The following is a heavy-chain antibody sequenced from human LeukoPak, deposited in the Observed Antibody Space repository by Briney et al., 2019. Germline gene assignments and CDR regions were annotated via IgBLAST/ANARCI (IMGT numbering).Heavy chain of an antibody. D-gene: IGHD2-2*02. Sequence: PGGSLRLSCAAAGFTFSDYYMSWVRQAPGKGLEWVSYIGGGGGTIYYADSGKGRFTISRDNAKNSLYLQMNSLSAEDTAVYYCASDYEVVVPAAIPSGYPSSHGYFQHWGQGTLVTVSS. CDR3: ASDYEVVVPAAIPSGYPSSHGYFQH. CDR1: GFTFSDYY. J-gene: IGHJ1*01. V-gene: IGHV3-11*01. CDR2: IGGGGGTI.